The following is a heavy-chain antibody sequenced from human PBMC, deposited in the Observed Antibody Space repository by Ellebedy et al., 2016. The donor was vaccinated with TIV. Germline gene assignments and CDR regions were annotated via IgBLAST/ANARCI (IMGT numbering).Heavy chain of an antibody. V-gene: IGHV3-53*01. CDR3: ARVDRGLAFDY. CDR1: GFGVSANY. D-gene: IGHD3-22*01. J-gene: IGHJ4*02. Sequence: GESLKISCAASGFGVSANYLSWVRQAPGKGLEWVSIIFSAGTTYHADSVKGRFTISRDTSKNMVYLQMNSLRAEDTAVYYCARVDRGLAFDYWGRGTLVTVSS. CDR2: IFSAGTT.